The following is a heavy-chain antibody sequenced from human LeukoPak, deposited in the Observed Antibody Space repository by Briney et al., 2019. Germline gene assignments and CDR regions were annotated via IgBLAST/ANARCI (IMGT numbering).Heavy chain of an antibody. CDR1: GGSISSGSYY. CDR3: ASSGSGSYNPPFDY. V-gene: IGHV4-61*02. J-gene: IGHJ4*02. Sequence: PSQTLSLTCTVSGGSISSGSYYWSWIRQPAGKGLEWIGRSYNSGSTNYNPSLKSRVTISVDTSKNQFSLKLSSVTAADTAVYYCASSGSGSYNPPFDYWGQGTLVTVSS. CDR2: SYNSGST. D-gene: IGHD3-10*01.